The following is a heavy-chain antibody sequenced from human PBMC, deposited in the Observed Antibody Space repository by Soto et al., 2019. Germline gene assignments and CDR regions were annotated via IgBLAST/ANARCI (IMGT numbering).Heavy chain of an antibody. J-gene: IGHJ4*02. CDR1: GGSISSGGYY. Sequence: TLSLSCTVSGGSISSGGYYWSWIRQHPGQGLEWIGYIYYSGSTYYNPSLKSRVTISVDTSKNQFSLKLSSVTAADTAVYYCARLDSSGYYYGYYFDCWGKGTRATFYS. D-gene: IGHD3-22*01. CDR3: ARLDSSGYYYGYYFDC. V-gene: IGHV4-31*03. CDR2: IYYSGST.